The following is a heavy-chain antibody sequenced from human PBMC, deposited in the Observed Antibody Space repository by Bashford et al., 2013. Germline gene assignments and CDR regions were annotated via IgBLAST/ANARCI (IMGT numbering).Heavy chain of an antibody. CDR1: IHLPHLR. V-gene: IGHV3-33*01. CDR2: IWSDGSVK. D-gene: IGHD3-10*01. J-gene: IGHJ4*02. CDR3: ARTITAIDF. Sequence: GGSLRLSCASVWIHLPHLRHALGPPGVQGRGLEWVAFIWSDGSVKYYADSVKGRFTISRDNSENTLFLQMNSLRVEDTAIYHCARTITAIDFWGQGTLVTVSS.